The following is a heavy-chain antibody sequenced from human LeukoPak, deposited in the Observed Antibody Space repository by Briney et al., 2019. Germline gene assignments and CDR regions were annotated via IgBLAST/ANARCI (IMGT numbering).Heavy chain of an antibody. Sequence: SETLSLTCTVSGGSISSYYWSWIRQPAGKGLEWIGRIYTSGSTNYNPSLKSRVTMSVDTSKNQFSLKLSSVTAADTAVYYCARVGDSSGYGHFDYWGQGTLVTVSS. CDR2: IYTSGST. V-gene: IGHV4-4*07. CDR1: GGSISSYY. CDR3: ARVGDSSGYGHFDY. J-gene: IGHJ4*02. D-gene: IGHD3-22*01.